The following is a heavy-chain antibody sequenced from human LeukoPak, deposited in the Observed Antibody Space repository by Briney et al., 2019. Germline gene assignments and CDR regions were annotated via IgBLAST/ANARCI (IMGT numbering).Heavy chain of an antibody. CDR2: ISGSGGST. CDR3: AKDNYYYDSSGYYGTFDY. D-gene: IGHD3-22*01. Sequence: GGSLRLSCAASGFTFSSYAMSWVRQAPGKGLEWVSAISGSGGSTYYADSVKGRFTISRDNSKNTLYLQMNSLRVEDTAVYYCAKDNYYYDSSGYYGTFDYWGQGTLVTVSS. J-gene: IGHJ4*02. V-gene: IGHV3-23*01. CDR1: GFTFSSYA.